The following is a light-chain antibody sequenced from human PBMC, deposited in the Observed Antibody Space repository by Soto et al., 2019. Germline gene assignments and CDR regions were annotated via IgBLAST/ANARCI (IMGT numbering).Light chain of an antibody. J-gene: IGKJ1*01. CDR3: QHYNSYSEA. Sequence: DIQMTPTPSTLSASVGDRVTITCRASQSRSSWLAWYQQTPVKAPGLLIYKASSLQSGVPSRFSGSGSGTEFTLTITSLQPDDFATYYCQHYNSYSEAFGQGTKGDI. CDR2: KAS. CDR1: QSRSSW. V-gene: IGKV1-5*03.